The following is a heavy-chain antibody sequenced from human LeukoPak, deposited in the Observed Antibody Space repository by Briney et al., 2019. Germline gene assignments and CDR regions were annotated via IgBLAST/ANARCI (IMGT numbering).Heavy chain of an antibody. D-gene: IGHD6-6*01. J-gene: IGHJ6*02. V-gene: IGHV3-30*18. CDR2: ISYDGSNK. CDR1: GFTFSSYG. Sequence: PGRSLRLSCAASGFTFSSYGMHRVRQAPGKGLEWVAVISYDGSNKYCADSVKGRFTISRDNSKNTLYLQMNSLRAEDTAVYYCAKQKIHIAARPAYYYYGMDAWGQGTTVTVSS. CDR3: AKQKIHIAARPAYYYYGMDA.